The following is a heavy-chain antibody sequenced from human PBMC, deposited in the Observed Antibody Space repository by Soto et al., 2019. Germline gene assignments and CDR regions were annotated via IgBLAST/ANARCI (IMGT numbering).Heavy chain of an antibody. CDR3: ASHRDSPGDY. J-gene: IGHJ4*02. V-gene: IGHV4-39*01. Sequence: SETLSLTCTVSGASISSTSYYWGWIRQPPGKGLEWIGSIYYTGYTYYNPSLKSRLTISVDTSKNQFSLKLSSVTAADTAVYYCASHRDSPGDYWGQGILVTVSS. CDR2: IYYTGYT. CDR1: GASISSTSYY.